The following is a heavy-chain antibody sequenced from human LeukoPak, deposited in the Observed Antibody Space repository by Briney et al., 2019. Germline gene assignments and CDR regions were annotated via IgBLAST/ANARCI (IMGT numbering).Heavy chain of an antibody. CDR2: IIPIFGTA. V-gene: IGHV1-69*05. CDR3: ARGSRRDGYNFGWYFDL. Sequence: SVKVSCKASGGTFISYAISWVRQAPGQGREGMGGIIPIFGTANYAQKFQGRVTITTDESTSTAYMELSSLRSEDTAVYYCARGSRRDGYNFGWYFDLWGRGALVTVSS. CDR1: GGTFISYA. J-gene: IGHJ2*01. D-gene: IGHD5-24*01.